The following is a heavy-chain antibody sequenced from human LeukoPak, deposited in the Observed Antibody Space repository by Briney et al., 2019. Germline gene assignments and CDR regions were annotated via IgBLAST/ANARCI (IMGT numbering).Heavy chain of an antibody. Sequence: GGSLRLSCAAFGFTVSSNYMSWVRQAPGKGLEWVSIIYSGGSTYYADSVKGRFTISRDNSKNTLSLQMNSLRAEDTAVYYCARAIRQLSYAFDIWGQGTMVTVSS. CDR1: GFTVSSNY. D-gene: IGHD6-13*01. CDR3: ARAIRQLSYAFDI. V-gene: IGHV3-53*01. J-gene: IGHJ3*02. CDR2: IYSGGST.